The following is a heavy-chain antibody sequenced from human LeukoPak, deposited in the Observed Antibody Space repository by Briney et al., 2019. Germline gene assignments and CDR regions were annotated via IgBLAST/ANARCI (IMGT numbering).Heavy chain of an antibody. J-gene: IGHJ3*02. CDR2: ISSSGSTI. Sequence: GGSLRLSCAASGFTFSDYYMSWIRQAPGKGLEWVSYISSSGSTIYYADSVKGRFTISRDNAKNSLYLQMNSLRAEDTAVYYCASAPLLRYFDWLSGEDAFDIWGQGTMVTVSS. D-gene: IGHD3-9*01. CDR1: GFTFSDYY. CDR3: ASAPLLRYFDWLSGEDAFDI. V-gene: IGHV3-11*01.